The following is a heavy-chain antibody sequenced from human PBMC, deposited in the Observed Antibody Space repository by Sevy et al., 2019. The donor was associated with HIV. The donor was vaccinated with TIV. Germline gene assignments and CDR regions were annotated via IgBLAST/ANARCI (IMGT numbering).Heavy chain of an antibody. D-gene: IGHD6-19*01. CDR2: ISWNSGSI. CDR1: GFTFDDYA. CDR3: AKGIGYSNGWYSWFDS. J-gene: IGHJ5*01. Sequence: GGSLRLSCVASGFTFDDYAMHWVRQAPGKGPEWVSGISWNSGSIGYAESVKGRFTISRDNAKNSLYLQMNSLRVEDTALYYCAKGIGYSNGWYSWFDSWGQGTLVTVSS. V-gene: IGHV3-9*01.